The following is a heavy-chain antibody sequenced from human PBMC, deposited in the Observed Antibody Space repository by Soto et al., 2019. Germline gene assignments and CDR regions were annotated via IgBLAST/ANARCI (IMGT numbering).Heavy chain of an antibody. CDR2: ISSTGSTP. D-gene: IGHD6-6*01. Sequence: PGGSLRLSCAASGFPFSDSYMAWIRHAPGKGLEEIATISSTGSTPYYADSVKGRFTISRDNAQNSLYLEMNNLRAEDTAVYYCAGGQQLVANWLGPWGQGILVTVSS. CDR1: GFPFSDSY. CDR3: AGGQQLVANWLGP. J-gene: IGHJ5*02. V-gene: IGHV3-11*01.